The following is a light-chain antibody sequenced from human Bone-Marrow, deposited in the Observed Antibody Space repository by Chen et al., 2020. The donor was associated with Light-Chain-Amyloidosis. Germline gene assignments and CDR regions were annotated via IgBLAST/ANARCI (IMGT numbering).Light chain of an antibody. Sequence: QSALTHPRSVSGSPGQSYTSSATGTSRDVGGYDSVSWYQQYPGKAPKLMIYDVSKRPSGVPDRFSASKSGNTASLTISGLQAEDEADYYCCSYAGIYWVFGGGTKLTVL. V-gene: IGLV2-11*01. CDR1: SRDVGGYDS. CDR2: DVS. CDR3: CSYAGIYWV. J-gene: IGLJ3*02.